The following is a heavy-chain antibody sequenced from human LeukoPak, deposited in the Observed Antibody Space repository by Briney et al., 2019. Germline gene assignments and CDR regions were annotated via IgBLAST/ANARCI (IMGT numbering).Heavy chain of an antibody. J-gene: IGHJ4*02. D-gene: IGHD4-17*01. Sequence: SETLSLTCTVPGGSISSSDYYWGWIRQPPGKGLEYIGSISDSRGTFYNPSLKSRVTISVDPSKSQFSLKLSSVTAADTAVYYCARRSGYGDSRRPFDYWGPGTLVTVSS. CDR3: ARRSGYGDSRRPFDY. V-gene: IGHV4-39*01. CDR2: ISDSRGT. CDR1: GGSISSSDYY.